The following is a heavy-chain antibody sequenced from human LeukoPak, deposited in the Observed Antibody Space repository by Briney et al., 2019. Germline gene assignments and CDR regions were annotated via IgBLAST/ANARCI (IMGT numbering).Heavy chain of an antibody. D-gene: IGHD6-25*01. CDR1: GFTFSSHG. CDR3: ARDREQRLGSFDY. CDR2: ISGNGGST. V-gene: IGHV3-23*01. Sequence: GGSLRLSCAASGFTFSSHGMSWVRQAPGKGLEWVSAISGNGGSTFYADSVKGRFTVSRDNSKNTLYLQMNSLRADDTAVYYCARDREQRLGSFDYWGQGTLVTVSS. J-gene: IGHJ4*02.